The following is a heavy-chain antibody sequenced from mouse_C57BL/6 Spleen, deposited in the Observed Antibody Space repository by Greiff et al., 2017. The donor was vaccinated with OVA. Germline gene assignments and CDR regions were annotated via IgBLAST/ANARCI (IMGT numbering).Heavy chain of an antibody. D-gene: IGHD2-4*01. V-gene: IGHV5-17*01. CDR1: GFTFSDYG. Sequence: DVHLVESGGGLVKPGGSLKLSCAASGFTFSDYGMHWVRQAPEKGLEWVAYISSGSSTIYYADTVKGRFTISRDNAKNTLFLQMTSLRSEDTAMYYCARGDYHYYFDYWGQGTTLTVSS. CDR2: ISSGSSTI. CDR3: ARGDYHYYFDY. J-gene: IGHJ2*01.